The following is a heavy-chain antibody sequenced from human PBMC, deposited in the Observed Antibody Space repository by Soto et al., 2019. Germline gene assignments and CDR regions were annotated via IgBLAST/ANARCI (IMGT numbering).Heavy chain of an antibody. J-gene: IGHJ6*02. Sequence: SETLSLTCAVSGGSISSGGYSWSWIRQPPGKGQEWIGYIYNSGSTYNNPSLKSRVTISVVRSKNQFSLKLSSVTAADTAVYYCECSGYYHNSGMDFWGQGTTVTVSS. CDR3: ECSGYYHNSGMDF. CDR1: GGSISSGGYS. D-gene: IGHD3-22*01. V-gene: IGHV4-30-2*01. CDR2: IYNSGST.